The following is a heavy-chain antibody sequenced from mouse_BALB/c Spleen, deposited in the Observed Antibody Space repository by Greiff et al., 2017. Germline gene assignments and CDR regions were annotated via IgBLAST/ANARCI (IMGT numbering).Heavy chain of an antibody. D-gene: IGHD2-3*01. CDR1: GFTFSDYY. J-gene: IGHJ4*01. CDR2: ISDGGSYT. Sequence: EVQRVESGGGLVKPGGSLKLSCAASGFTFSDYYMYWVRQTPEKRLEWVATISDGGSYTYYPDSVKGRFTISRDNAKNNLYLQMSSLKSEDTAMYYCARVDGRYAMDYWGQGTSVTVSS. CDR3: ARVDGRYAMDY. V-gene: IGHV5-4*02.